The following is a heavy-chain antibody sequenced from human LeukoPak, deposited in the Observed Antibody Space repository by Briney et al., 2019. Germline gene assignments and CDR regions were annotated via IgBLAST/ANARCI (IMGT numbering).Heavy chain of an antibody. CDR1: GFTSSSYE. CDR2: ISSSGSTI. J-gene: IGHJ4*02. V-gene: IGHV3-48*03. Sequence: PTVSLTLHCSPTGFTSSSYEMYWILQPPPKGLQWVSYISSSGSTIYYADSVKGRFTISRDNAKNSLYLQMNSLRAEDTAVYYCARGDSGSYYFDYWGQGTLVTVSS. D-gene: IGHD1-26*01. CDR3: ARGDSGSYYFDY.